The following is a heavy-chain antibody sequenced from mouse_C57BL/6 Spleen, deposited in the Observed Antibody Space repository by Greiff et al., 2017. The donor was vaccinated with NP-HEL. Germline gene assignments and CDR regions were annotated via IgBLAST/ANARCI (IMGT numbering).Heavy chain of an antibody. CDR2: IYPGDGDT. CDR3: ARGGVARVYWYFDV. CDR1: GYAFSSSW. Sequence: QVQLKESGPELVKPGASVKISCKASGYAFSSSWMNWVKQRPGKGLEWIGRIYPGDGDTNYNGKFKGKATLTADKSSSTAYMQLSSLTSEDSAVYFCARGGVARVYWYFDVWGTGTTVTVSS. J-gene: IGHJ1*03. V-gene: IGHV1-82*01. D-gene: IGHD1-1*01.